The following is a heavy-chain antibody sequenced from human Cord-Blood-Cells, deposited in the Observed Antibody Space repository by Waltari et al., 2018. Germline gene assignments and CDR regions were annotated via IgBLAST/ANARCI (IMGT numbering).Heavy chain of an antibody. CDR1: GGSFSGYY. CDR2: INHSGST. J-gene: IGHJ5*02. CDR3: ARGSSGSFYNWFDP. Sequence: QVQLQQWGAGLLKPSETLSLTCAVYGGSFSGYYWSWIRKPPGKGLEWIGEINHSGSTNYNPSLKSRVTISVDTSKNQFSLKLSSVTAADTAVYYCARGSSGSFYNWFDPWGQGTLVTVSS. D-gene: IGHD1-26*01. V-gene: IGHV4-34*01.